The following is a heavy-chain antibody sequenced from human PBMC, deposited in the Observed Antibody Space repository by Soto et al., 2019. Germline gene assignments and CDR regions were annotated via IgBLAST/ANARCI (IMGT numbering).Heavy chain of an antibody. CDR2: ISPNNGKT. CDR3: ARDGNWHYQH. D-gene: IGHD3-3*02. V-gene: IGHV1-18*04. J-gene: IGHJ4*02. Sequence: QIQLVQSGAEVKKPGASVKVSCQGSGYIFSNYGITWLRQAPGQGLERLGWISPNNGKTHYAQKVQGRVTMTADSSTNIAYMEVRSLRGDDTPVYFCARDGNWHYQHWGQGTRVTVSS. CDR1: GYIFSNYG.